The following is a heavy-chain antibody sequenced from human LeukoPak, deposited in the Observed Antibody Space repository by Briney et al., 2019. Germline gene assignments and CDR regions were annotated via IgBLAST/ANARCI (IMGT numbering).Heavy chain of an antibody. V-gene: IGHV3-21*01. J-gene: IGHJ4*02. D-gene: IGHD1-7*01. CDR3: ARGRTSEFDY. CDR1: GITFSTYS. CDR2: ISSSSTYI. Sequence: GGSLRLSCAVSGITFSTYSMNWVRQAPGKGLEWVSSISSSSTYIYYADSVKGRFTISRDNAKNSLYLQMNSLRAEDTAVYYCARGRTSEFDYWGQGTLVTASS.